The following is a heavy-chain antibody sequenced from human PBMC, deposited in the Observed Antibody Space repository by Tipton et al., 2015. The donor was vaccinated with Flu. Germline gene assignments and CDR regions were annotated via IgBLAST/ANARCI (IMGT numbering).Heavy chain of an antibody. J-gene: IGHJ4*02. CDR3: ARVSPRRVTAIVVVMLPEGYFDY. CDR1: GGSFSGHF. CDR2: INHSGST. D-gene: IGHD3-22*01. V-gene: IGHV4-34*01. Sequence: TLSLTCSVYGGSFSGHFWTWIRQPPGKGLEWIGEINHSGSTHYNSSLKSRVTMSVDSSKNQFSLQLTSVTAADTAVYYCARVSPRRVTAIVVVMLPEGYFDYWGQGSLVTVSS.